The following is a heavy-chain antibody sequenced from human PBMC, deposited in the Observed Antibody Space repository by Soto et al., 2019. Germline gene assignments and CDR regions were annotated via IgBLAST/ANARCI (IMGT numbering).Heavy chain of an antibody. CDR3: AREHPPGIAVAGTSDY. CDR1: GGTFSSYA. J-gene: IGHJ4*02. V-gene: IGHV1-69*01. CDR2: IIPIFGTA. Sequence: QVQLVQSGAEVKKPGSSVKVSCKASGGTFSSYAISWVRQAPGQGLEWMGGIIPIFGTANYEQKFQGRVTITADESTSPAYMEMSSLRSEDTAVYYCAREHPPGIAVAGTSDYWGQGTLVTVSS. D-gene: IGHD6-19*01.